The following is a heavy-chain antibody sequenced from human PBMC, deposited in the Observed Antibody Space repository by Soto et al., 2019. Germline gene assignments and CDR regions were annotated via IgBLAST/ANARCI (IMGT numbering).Heavy chain of an antibody. V-gene: IGHV3-48*01. D-gene: IGHD3-10*01. Sequence: GGSLRLSCAASGFTFSSYSMNWFRQAPGKGLEWVSYISSSSSTIYYADSVKGRFTISRDNAKNSLYLQMNSLRAEDTAVYYCARDMKDGSGSYYVYYYYYMDVWGKGTTVIVSS. J-gene: IGHJ6*03. CDR1: GFTFSSYS. CDR3: ARDMKDGSGSYYVYYYYYMDV. CDR2: ISSSSSTI.